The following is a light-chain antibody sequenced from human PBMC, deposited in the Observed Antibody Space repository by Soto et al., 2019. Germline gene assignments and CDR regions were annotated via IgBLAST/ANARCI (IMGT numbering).Light chain of an antibody. Sequence: QSFLTQPPSASGTPGQRVTIACSGSSSNIGSNYVYWYQQLPGTAPKLLIYSNNQRPSGVPDRFSGSKSGTSASLAISGLRSEDEADYYCAAWDDSLSVYYVFGTGTRSPS. CDR2: SNN. CDR3: AAWDDSLSVYYV. J-gene: IGLJ1*01. CDR1: SSNIGSNY. V-gene: IGLV1-47*02.